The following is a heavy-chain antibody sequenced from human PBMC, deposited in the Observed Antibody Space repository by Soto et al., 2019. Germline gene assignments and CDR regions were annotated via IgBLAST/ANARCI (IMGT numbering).Heavy chain of an antibody. CDR3: ARGHNWGGSAFDI. V-gene: IGHV4-59*01. Sequence: QVQLQESRPGLVKPSETLSLTCTVSGGSIYSYYWSWIRQPPGKEPEWIGYVYYSGTTNYNPSLKSRVTISVDMSNNQFSLRLTSVTAADTAVYYCARGHNWGGSAFDIWGQGTMVTVSS. CDR1: GGSIYSYY. D-gene: IGHD3-16*01. J-gene: IGHJ3*02. CDR2: VYYSGTT.